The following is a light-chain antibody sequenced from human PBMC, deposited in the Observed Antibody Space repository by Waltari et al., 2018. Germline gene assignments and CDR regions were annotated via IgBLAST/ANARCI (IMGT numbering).Light chain of an antibody. CDR2: GVT. CDR3: SSYTDTNTLHVV. J-gene: IGLJ2*01. CDR1: SSDIGDVNY. Sequence: SALTQPAAVSGSPGQSITISCTGTSSDIGDVNYNSWYQQHPGEGPKLIIYGVTKRPSGVSNRFSGSKSGNTASLTISGLQADDEAEYFCSSYTDTNTLHVVFGGGTKLSVL. V-gene: IGLV2-14*03.